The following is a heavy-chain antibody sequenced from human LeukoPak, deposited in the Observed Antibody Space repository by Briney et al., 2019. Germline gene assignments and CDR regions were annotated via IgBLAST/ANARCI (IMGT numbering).Heavy chain of an antibody. D-gene: IGHD5-18*01. CDR2: ISGSGGST. CDR3: AKEPGETQLWSPDFDY. Sequence: GGSLRLSCAASGFTFSSYAMSWVRQAPGKGLEWVSAISGSGGSTYYADSVKGRFTISRDNSKNTLYLQMNSLRAEDTAVYYCAKEPGETQLWSPDFDYWGQGTLVTVSS. CDR1: GFTFSSYA. V-gene: IGHV3-23*01. J-gene: IGHJ4*02.